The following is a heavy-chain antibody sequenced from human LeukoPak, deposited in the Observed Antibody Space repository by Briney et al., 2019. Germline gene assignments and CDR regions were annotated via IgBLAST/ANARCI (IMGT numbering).Heavy chain of an antibody. CDR1: GFNFSSYG. J-gene: IGHJ4*02. V-gene: IGHV3-30*02. CDR3: AKGALRWLQSGRYFDY. D-gene: IGHD5-24*01. Sequence: GGSLRLSCAASGFNFSSYGMHWVRQAPGKGLEWVTSIWFDGSNIHYADSVKGRFTISRDNSKNTLYLQMNSLRAEDTAVYYCAKGALRWLQSGRYFDYWGQGTLVTVSS. CDR2: IWFDGSNI.